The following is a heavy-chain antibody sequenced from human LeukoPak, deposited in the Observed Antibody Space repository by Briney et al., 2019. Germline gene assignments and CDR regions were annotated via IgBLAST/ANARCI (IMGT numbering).Heavy chain of an antibody. Sequence: PGGSLRLSCVASGFTCSSYGMHWVRQAPGKGLEWVAVIWYDGSNKYYADSVKGRFTISRDNSKNTLYLQMNSLRAEDTAVYYCAKDHRYYDSSGVADYWGQGTLVTVSS. CDR1: GFTCSSYG. CDR3: AKDHRYYDSSGVADY. J-gene: IGHJ4*02. CDR2: IWYDGSNK. D-gene: IGHD3-22*01. V-gene: IGHV3-33*06.